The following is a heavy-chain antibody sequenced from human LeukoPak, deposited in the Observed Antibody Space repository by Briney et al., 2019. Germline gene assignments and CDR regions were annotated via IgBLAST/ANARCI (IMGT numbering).Heavy chain of an antibody. D-gene: IGHD2-21*02. CDR3: ATSAELTAPGHFDY. CDR1: GGTFSSYA. V-gene: IGHV1-69*06. J-gene: IGHJ4*02. CDR2: IIPIFGTA. Sequence: GASVKVSCKASGGTFSSYAISWVRQAPGQGLEWMGGIIPIFGTANYAQKFQGRVTMTEDTSTDTAYMELSSLRSEDTAVYYCATSAELTAPGHFDYWGQGTLVTVSS.